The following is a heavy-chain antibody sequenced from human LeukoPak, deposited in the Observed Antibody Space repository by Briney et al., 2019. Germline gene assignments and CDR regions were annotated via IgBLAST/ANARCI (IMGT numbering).Heavy chain of an antibody. D-gene: IGHD5-12*01. CDR1: ASSISSTSHH. V-gene: IGHV4-39*01. Sequence: SETLSLTCTVSASSISSTSHHWGWIRQSPGKGLEWIGSLYSGRTTYYNPSLDSRVTISVVTSKNQYSLQLNSVTAADTAVYYCVRHDGRGGATMGALDSWGQGSLVTVSS. CDR2: LYSGRTT. CDR3: VRHDGRGGATMGALDS. J-gene: IGHJ4*02.